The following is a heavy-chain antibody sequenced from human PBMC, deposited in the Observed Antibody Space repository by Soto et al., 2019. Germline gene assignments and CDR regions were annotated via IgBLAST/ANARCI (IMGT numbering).Heavy chain of an antibody. CDR3: AKPYSNSWYYFHY. V-gene: IGHV3-23*01. J-gene: IGHJ4*02. CDR1: GFTFSTYA. CDR2: ITGSGGTT. Sequence: QTGGSLRLSCAASGFTFSTYAMSWVRQAPGKGLEWVSAITGSGGTTYYADSVKGRFTISRDNSKNTLYLQMNSLRAEDTALYYCAKPYSNSWYYFHYWGQGTLVTVSS. D-gene: IGHD6-13*01.